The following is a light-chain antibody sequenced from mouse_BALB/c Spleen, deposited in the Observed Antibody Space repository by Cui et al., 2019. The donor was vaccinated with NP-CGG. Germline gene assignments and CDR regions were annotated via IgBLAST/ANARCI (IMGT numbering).Light chain of an antibody. Sequence: LLTQESALTTSPGEKVTLTCRSSTGAVTTSNYANWVQKKPDHLFTGLIGGTNNRPPGVPARFSGSLIGDKAALTITGAQTEDEAIYFCALWYSNHWVFGGGTKLTVL. CDR1: TGAVTTSNY. CDR3: ALWYSNHWV. V-gene: IGLV1*01. J-gene: IGLJ1*01. CDR2: GTN.